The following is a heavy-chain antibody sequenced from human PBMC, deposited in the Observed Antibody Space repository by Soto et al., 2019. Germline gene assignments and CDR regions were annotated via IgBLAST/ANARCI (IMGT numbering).Heavy chain of an antibody. CDR3: ARESGYYDSSGYYFNDY. CDR1: GFTFSSYW. Sequence: GGSLRLSCAASGFTFSSYWMSWVRQAPGKGLEWVANIKQDGSEKYYVDSVKGRFTISRDNAKNSLYLQMNSLRAEDTAVYYCARESGYYDSSGYYFNDYWGQGTLVTVSS. V-gene: IGHV3-7*03. CDR2: IKQDGSEK. J-gene: IGHJ4*02. D-gene: IGHD3-22*01.